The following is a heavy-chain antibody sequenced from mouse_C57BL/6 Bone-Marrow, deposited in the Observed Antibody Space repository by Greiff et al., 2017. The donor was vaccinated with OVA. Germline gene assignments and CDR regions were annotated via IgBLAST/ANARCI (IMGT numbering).Heavy chain of an antibody. CDR3: ASGYGSSWYFDV. CDR2: ISYDGSN. V-gene: IGHV3-6*01. Sequence: ESGPGLVKPSQSLSLTCSVTGYSIPSGYYWNWIRQFPGNKLEWMGYISYDGSNNYNPSLKNRISITRDTSKNQFFLKLNSVTTEDTATYYCASGYGSSWYFDVWGTGTTVTVSS. CDR1: GYSIPSGYY. J-gene: IGHJ1*03. D-gene: IGHD1-1*01.